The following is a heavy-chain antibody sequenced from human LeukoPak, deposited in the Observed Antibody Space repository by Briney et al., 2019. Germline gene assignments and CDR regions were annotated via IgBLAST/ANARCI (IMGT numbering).Heavy chain of an antibody. Sequence: GGSLRLSCAASGFTFSSYEMNWVRQAPGKGLEWASYISSSGSTIYYADSVKGRFTISRDNAKNSLYLQMNSLRAEDTAVYYCARGRLRQGWFDRWGQGTLVTVSS. V-gene: IGHV3-48*03. CDR2: ISSSGSTI. CDR3: ARGRLRQGWFDR. CDR1: GFTFSSYE. J-gene: IGHJ5*02. D-gene: IGHD4-17*01.